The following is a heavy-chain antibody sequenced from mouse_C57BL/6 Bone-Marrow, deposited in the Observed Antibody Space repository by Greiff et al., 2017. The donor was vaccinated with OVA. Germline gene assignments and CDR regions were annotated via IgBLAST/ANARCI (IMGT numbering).Heavy chain of an antibody. CDR2: IWTGGGT. CDR3: ARISITTVVATKYYFDY. CDR1: GFSLTSYA. J-gene: IGHJ2*01. V-gene: IGHV2-9-1*01. Sequence: VKLMESGPGLVAPSQSLSITCTVSGFSLTSYAISWVRQPPGKGLEWLGVIWTGGGTNYNSALKSRLSISKDNSKSQVFLKMNSLQTDDTARYYCARISITTVVATKYYFDYWGQGTTLTVSS. D-gene: IGHD1-1*01.